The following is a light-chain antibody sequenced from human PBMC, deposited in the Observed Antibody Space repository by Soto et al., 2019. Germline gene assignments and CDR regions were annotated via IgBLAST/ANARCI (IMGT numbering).Light chain of an antibody. CDR1: QSISSW. CDR3: QQDNSLWT. Sequence: DIQMTQSPSTLSASVADRVTITCRASQSISSWLAWYQQKPGKAPKLLIYDASSLECGVPSRFSGSGSGTEFTLTISSLQPDDFATYDCQQDNSLWTFGQATKVEIK. CDR2: DAS. V-gene: IGKV1-5*01. J-gene: IGKJ1*01.